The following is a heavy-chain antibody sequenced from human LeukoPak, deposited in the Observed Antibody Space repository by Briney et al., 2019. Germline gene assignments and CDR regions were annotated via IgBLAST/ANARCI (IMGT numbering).Heavy chain of an antibody. Sequence: GGSLRLSCTASGFTFGDYAMSWVRQAPGKGLEWVGFISSKTYGGTTEYAASVKGRFTISRDDSKSIAYLQMNSLKTEDTAVYYCTRPINYYDSSGSYYRGQGTLVTVSS. D-gene: IGHD3-22*01. CDR3: TRPINYYDSSGSYY. CDR1: GFTFGDYA. J-gene: IGHJ4*02. V-gene: IGHV3-49*04. CDR2: ISSKTYGGTT.